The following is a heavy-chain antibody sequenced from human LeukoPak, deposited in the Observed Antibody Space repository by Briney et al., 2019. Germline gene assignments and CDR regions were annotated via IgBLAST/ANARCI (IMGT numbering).Heavy chain of an antibody. J-gene: IGHJ4*02. CDR3: AREWGYCSGGSCYNRLDY. CDR1: GGSISSGRYY. D-gene: IGHD2-15*01. Sequence: SQTLSLTCSVSGGSISSGRYYWTWIRQPAGKGVEWIGRIYTSGSTNYNPSLKSRVTMSVDTSKNQFSLKLSSVTAADTAVYYCAREWGYCSGGSCYNRLDYRGQGTLVTVSS. V-gene: IGHV4-61*02. CDR2: IYTSGST.